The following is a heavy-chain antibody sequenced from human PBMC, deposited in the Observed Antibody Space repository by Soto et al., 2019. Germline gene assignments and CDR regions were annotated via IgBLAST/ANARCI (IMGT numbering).Heavy chain of an antibody. Sequence: LRLSCAASGFTFSDFGMHWVRQAPGKGLEWVAIISYDGILKYYADSVKGRFTISRDTSKGAVYLQMNSLTPEDTAVYYCAKDFKVSGGHYGSLNYYYGMDVWGQGTTVTVSS. CDR1: GFTFSDFG. V-gene: IGHV3-30*18. CDR2: ISYDGILK. J-gene: IGHJ6*02. D-gene: IGHD3-10*01. CDR3: AKDFKVSGGHYGSLNYYYGMDV.